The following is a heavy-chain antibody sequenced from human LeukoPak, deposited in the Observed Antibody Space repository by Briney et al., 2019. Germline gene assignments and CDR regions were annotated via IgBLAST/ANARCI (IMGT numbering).Heavy chain of an antibody. CDR1: GGSLSNSNYY. D-gene: IGHD4-11*01. CDR3: ARHPSCTTVTHCSFDY. CDR2: IHYSGST. V-gene: IGHV4-39*01. Sequence: PSETLSLTCTVYGGSLSNSNYYWGWIRQPPGRGLEWIGSIHYSGSTNYNPSLKSRVTISVDTSKNRFSLKLYSVTAADTAVYSCARHPSCTTVTHCSFDYWGQGTLVTVSS. J-gene: IGHJ4*02.